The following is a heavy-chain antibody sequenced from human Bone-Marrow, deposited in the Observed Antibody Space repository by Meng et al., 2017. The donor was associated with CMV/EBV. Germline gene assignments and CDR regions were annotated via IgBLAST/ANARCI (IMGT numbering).Heavy chain of an antibody. Sequence: GGSLRLSCAASGFTVSINYMSWVRQAPGKGLERVSVIYSGGSTYYADSVKGRFTSSRDNSKNTLYLQMNSLRAEDTAVYYCARDGPTIFGAGFDYWGQGTLVTVSS. CDR2: IYSGGST. J-gene: IGHJ4*02. D-gene: IGHD3-3*01. CDR1: GFTVSINY. CDR3: ARDGPTIFGAGFDY. V-gene: IGHV3-53*01.